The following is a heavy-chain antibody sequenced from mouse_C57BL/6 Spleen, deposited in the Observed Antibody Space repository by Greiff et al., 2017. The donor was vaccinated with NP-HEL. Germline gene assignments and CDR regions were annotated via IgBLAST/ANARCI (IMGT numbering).Heavy chain of an antibody. J-gene: IGHJ3*01. CDR2: ILPGSGST. CDR3: TREEGAY. V-gene: IGHV1-9*01. Sequence: VQRQQSGAELMKPGASVKLSCKATGYTFTGYWIEWVKQRPGHGLEWIGEILPGSGSTNSNEKFKGKATFTSDTSSNTAYMQLSSLTTEDSAIYYCTREEGAYWGQGTLVTVSA. CDR1: GYTFTGYW.